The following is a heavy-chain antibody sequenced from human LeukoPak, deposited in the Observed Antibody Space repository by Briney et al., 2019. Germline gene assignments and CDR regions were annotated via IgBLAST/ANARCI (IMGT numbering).Heavy chain of an antibody. D-gene: IGHD3-22*01. J-gene: IGHJ4*02. CDR3: AKDYDSSGYPFDY. CDR1: GSTFSSYA. V-gene: IGHV3-23*01. Sequence: GGSLRLSCAASGSTFSSYAMSWVRQAPGKGLEWVLAISGSGGSTYYADSVKGRFTISRDNSKNTLYLQMNSLRAEDTAVYYCAKDYDSSGYPFDYWGQGTLVTVSS. CDR2: ISGSGGST.